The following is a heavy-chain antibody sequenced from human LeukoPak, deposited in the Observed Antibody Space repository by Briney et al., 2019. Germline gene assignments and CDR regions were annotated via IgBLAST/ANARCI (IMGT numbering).Heavy chain of an antibody. V-gene: IGHV3-33*08. CDR2: IATDGSFA. D-gene: IGHD2-8*02. Sequence: GGSLRLSCAASGFTFSSYGMHWVRQAPGKGLEWLAGIATDGSFAYYADSVKGRFTISRDNSKSTLSLQMNSLRAEDTAIYYCATYRQVLLPFESWGQGTLVTVSS. CDR1: GFTFSSYG. J-gene: IGHJ4*02. CDR3: ATYRQVLLPFES.